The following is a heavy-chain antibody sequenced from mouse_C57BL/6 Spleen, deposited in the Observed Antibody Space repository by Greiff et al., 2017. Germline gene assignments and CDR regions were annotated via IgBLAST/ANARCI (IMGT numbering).Heavy chain of an antibody. D-gene: IGHD4-1*01. CDR2: ISYDGSN. Sequence: EVKLQESGPGLVKPSQSLSLTCSVTGYSITSGYYWNWIRQFPGNKLEWMGYISYDGSNNYNPSLKNRISITRDTSKNQFFLKLNSVTTEDTATYYCARDPGMDAMDYWGQGTSVTVSS. V-gene: IGHV3-6*01. CDR3: ARDPGMDAMDY. CDR1: GYSITSGYY. J-gene: IGHJ4*01.